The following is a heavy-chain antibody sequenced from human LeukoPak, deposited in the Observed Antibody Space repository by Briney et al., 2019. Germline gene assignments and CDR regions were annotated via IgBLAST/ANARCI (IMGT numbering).Heavy chain of an antibody. J-gene: IGHJ4*02. CDR2: IAPDGSNK. CDR3: ARDYSGKYTFDY. D-gene: IGHD1-26*01. Sequence: GGSLRLSCTASGLTFGSYGFHWVRQAPGKGLEWVAVIAPDGSNKDYADSVKGRFTISRENSKDTLYLQMNSLRHEDTAVYYCARDYSGKYTFDYWGQGTLVTVSS. V-gene: IGHV3-30*04. CDR1: GLTFGSYG.